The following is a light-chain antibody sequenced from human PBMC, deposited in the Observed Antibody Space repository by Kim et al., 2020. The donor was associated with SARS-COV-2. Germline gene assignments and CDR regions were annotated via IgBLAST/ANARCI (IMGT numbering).Light chain of an antibody. J-gene: IGLJ3*02. Sequence: GQSMTISCTGTSSDIGAYNYVSWCQQHPGKAPKLMIFHVKKRPSGVSSRFSGSKSANTASLTISGLQPEDEADYYCSSYTNSDSWVFGGGTQLTVL. V-gene: IGLV2-14*04. CDR2: HVK. CDR1: SSDIGAYNY. CDR3: SSYTNSDSWV.